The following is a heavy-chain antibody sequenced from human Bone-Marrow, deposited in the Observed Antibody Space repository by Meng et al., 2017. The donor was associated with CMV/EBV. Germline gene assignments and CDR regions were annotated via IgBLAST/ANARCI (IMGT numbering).Heavy chain of an antibody. CDR3: ARDCRDQLPQSDNWFDP. CDR2: IRSKAYGGTT. D-gene: IGHD2-2*01. Sequence: GESLKISCTASGFTFGDYAMSWVRQAPGKGLEWVGFIRSKAYGGTTEYAASVKGRFTISRDDSKSIAYLQMNSLKTEDTAVYYCARDCRDQLPQSDNWFDPWSQGTLVTVSS. V-gene: IGHV3-49*04. J-gene: IGHJ5*02. CDR1: GFTFGDYA.